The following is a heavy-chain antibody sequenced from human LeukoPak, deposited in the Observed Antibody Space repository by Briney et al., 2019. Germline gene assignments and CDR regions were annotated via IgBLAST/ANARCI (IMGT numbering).Heavy chain of an antibody. CDR2: IKYDGSEK. D-gene: IGHD4-17*01. CDR1: GFRFSSYW. V-gene: IGHV3-7*04. J-gene: IGHJ5*02. Sequence: GGSLRLSCAASGFRFSSYWMTWVRQAPGKGLEWVANIKYDGSEKYYVDSVKGRFTMSRDNAKNSLHLQMNSLRVEDTAVYYCVRGYGDYGWLSSWGQGTLVTVSS. CDR3: VRGYGDYGWLSS.